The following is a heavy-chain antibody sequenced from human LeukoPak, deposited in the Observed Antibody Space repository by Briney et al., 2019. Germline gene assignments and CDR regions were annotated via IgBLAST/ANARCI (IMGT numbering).Heavy chain of an antibody. Sequence: PGGSLRLSCAASGFTFSSYGMHWVRQAPGKGLEWVAVISYDGSNKYYADSVKGRFTISRDNSKNTLYLQMNSLRAEDAAVYYCAKIRGYKPLGHAFDIWGQGTMVTVSS. CDR3: AKIRGYKPLGHAFDI. CDR1: GFTFSSYG. J-gene: IGHJ3*02. V-gene: IGHV3-30*18. D-gene: IGHD5-24*01. CDR2: ISYDGSNK.